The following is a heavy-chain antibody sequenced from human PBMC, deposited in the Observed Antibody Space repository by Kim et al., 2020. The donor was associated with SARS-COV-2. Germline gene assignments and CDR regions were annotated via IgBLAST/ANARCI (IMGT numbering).Heavy chain of an antibody. Sequence: GGSLRLSCAASGFTFSSYAMSWVRQAPGKGLEWVSAISGSGGSTYYADSVKGRFTISRDNSKNTLYLQMNSLRAEDTAVYYCAKDPSAWFGELLSQYFQHWGQGTLVTVSS. V-gene: IGHV3-23*01. CDR3: AKDPSAWFGELLSQYFQH. J-gene: IGHJ1*01. D-gene: IGHD3-10*01. CDR1: GFTFSSYA. CDR2: ISGSGGST.